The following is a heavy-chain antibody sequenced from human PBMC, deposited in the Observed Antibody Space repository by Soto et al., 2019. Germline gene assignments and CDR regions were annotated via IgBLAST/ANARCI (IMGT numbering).Heavy chain of an antibody. CDR3: ARGNPFNYAGFDV. CDR2: MNAKSGDT. Sequence: GASVKVSCKASGYTFSDFDINWLRQASGQGPEWMGWMNAKSGDTFFAQRFQGKFNMTWDTSLSTAYMEVGSLTSDDAAMYYCARGNPFNYAGFDVWGQGTTVTVSS. J-gene: IGHJ6*02. CDR1: GYTFSDFD. D-gene: IGHD3-16*01. V-gene: IGHV1-8*01.